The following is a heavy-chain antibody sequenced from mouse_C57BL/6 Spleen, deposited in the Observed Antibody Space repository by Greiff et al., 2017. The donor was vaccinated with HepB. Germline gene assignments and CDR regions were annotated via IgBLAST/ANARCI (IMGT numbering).Heavy chain of an antibody. V-gene: IGHV5-16*01. D-gene: IGHD4-1*01. Sequence: DVKLVESEGGLVQPGSSMKLSCTASGFTFSDYYMAWVRQVPEKGLEWVANINYDGSSTYYLDSLKSRFIISRDNAKNILYLQMSSLKSEDTATYYCARVLTGLDYWGQGTTLTVSS. CDR1: GFTFSDYY. J-gene: IGHJ2*01. CDR3: ARVLTGLDY. CDR2: INYDGSST.